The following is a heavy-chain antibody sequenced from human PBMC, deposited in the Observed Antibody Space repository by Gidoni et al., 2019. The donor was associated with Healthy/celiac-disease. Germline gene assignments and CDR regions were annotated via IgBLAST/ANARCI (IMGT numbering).Heavy chain of an antibody. D-gene: IGHD6-19*01. Sequence: QVQLVESGGGVVQPGRSLRLSCAASGFTFSSYAMHWVRQAPGKGLEWVAVISYDGSNKYYADSVKGRFTISRDNSKNTLYLQMNSLRAEDTAVYYCAGPISSGWYSVSYFQHWARAPWSPSP. CDR2: ISYDGSNK. J-gene: IGHJ1*01. CDR1: GFTFSSYA. V-gene: IGHV3-30-3*01. CDR3: AGPISSGWYSVSYFQH.